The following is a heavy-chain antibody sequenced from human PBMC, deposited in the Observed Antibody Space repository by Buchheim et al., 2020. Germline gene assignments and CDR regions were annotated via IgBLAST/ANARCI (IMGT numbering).Heavy chain of an antibody. D-gene: IGHD3-10*01. CDR1: GGYISSSNW. CDR3: ARVLYYYGSGSYYDY. J-gene: IGHJ4*02. V-gene: IGHV4-4*02. Sequence: QVQLQESGPGLVKPSGTLSLTCAVSGGYISSSNWWSWVRQPPGKGLEWIGEIYHSGRTNYNPSLKSRVTISVDKSKNQFSLKLRSVTSAYTAVYYCARVLYYYGSGSYYDYWGQGTL. CDR2: IYHSGRT.